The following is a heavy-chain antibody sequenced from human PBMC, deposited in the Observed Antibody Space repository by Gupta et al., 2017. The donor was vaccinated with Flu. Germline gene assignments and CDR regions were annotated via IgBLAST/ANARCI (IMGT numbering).Heavy chain of an antibody. CDR2: ISWNSGSI. J-gene: IGHJ3*02. D-gene: IGHD3-9*01. CDR1: GFTFDDYA. Sequence: EVQLVESGGGLVQPGRSLRLSCAASGFTFDDYAMHWVRQAPGKGLEWVSGISWNSGSIGYADSVKGRFTISRDNAKNSLYLQMNSLRAEDTALYYCAKAIYYDILTGYSTSSIGAFDIWGQGTMVTVSS. CDR3: AKAIYYDILTGYSTSSIGAFDI. V-gene: IGHV3-9*01.